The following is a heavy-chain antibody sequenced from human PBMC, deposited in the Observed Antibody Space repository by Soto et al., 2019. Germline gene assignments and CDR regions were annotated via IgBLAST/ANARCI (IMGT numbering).Heavy chain of an antibody. J-gene: IGHJ5*02. V-gene: IGHV3-11*06. CDR3: VRDLSDGSGSYNPPFDP. Sequence: PGGSLRLSCAASGFIFSDYHMSWVRQAPGRGLECVSYISGSSSYSNDADSVKGRFTISRDNAKNSLFLQMNSLRAEDTAVYYCVRDLSDGSGSYNPPFDPWGQGTQVTVSS. CDR2: ISGSSSYS. D-gene: IGHD3-10*01. CDR1: GFIFSDYH.